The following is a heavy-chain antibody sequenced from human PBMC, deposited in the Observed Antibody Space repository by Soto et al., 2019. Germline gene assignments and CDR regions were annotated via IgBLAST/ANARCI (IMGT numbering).Heavy chain of an antibody. D-gene: IGHD3-3*02. V-gene: IGHV5-10-1*01. J-gene: IGHJ6*02. CDR3: ARHEQSISPGSNYYGMDV. CDR1: GYSFAGYW. Sequence: PGESLKISCKGSGYSFAGYWITWVRQKPGKGLEWMGRIDPSDSQTYYSPSFRGHVTISVTKSITTVFLQWSSLRASDTAMCYCARHEQSISPGSNYYGMDVWGQGTTVTVSS. CDR2: IDPSDSQT.